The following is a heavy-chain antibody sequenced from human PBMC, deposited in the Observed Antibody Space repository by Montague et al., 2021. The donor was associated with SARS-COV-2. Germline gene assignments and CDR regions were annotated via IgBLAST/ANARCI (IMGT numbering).Heavy chain of an antibody. CDR1: GGSISSGSYY. D-gene: IGHD5-12*01. J-gene: IGHJ4*02. CDR3: ARAHSGSWAHLDN. V-gene: IGHV4-61*02. Sequence: TRSLTCTVSGGSISSGSYYWSWIRQPAGKGLEWIGRIYTSGTTDYSXSLKSRATISVDTSKNQFSLKLTSVTAADTAVYYCARAHSGSWAHLDNWGQGSLVTVSS. CDR2: IYTSGTT.